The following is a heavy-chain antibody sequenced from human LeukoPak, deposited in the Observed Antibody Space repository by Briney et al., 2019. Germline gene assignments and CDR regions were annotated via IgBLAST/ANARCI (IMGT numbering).Heavy chain of an antibody. CDR1: GDSINTNY. V-gene: IGHV4-4*07. D-gene: IGHD3-10*01. J-gene: IGHJ4*02. Sequence: SETLSLTCTVSGDSINTNYWTWIRQPAGKRLEWIGRIYTSGSTNYNPSLKSRVTMSVGTSKNQFSLKLRSVTAADTAVYYCAKVAEGSGRYFPDSWGQGTLVTVSS. CDR3: AKVAEGSGRYFPDS. CDR2: IYTSGST.